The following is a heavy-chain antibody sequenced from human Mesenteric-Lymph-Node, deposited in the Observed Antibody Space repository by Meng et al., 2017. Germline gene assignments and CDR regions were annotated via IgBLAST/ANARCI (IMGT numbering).Heavy chain of an antibody. CDR1: GRSFSGYY. J-gene: IGHJ5*02. CDR3: ARRYGASAYNWFDP. V-gene: IGHV4-34*01. D-gene: IGHD4-17*01. CDR2: INHSGST. Sequence: VPLPQWGAGLLKPSETLSLTCGVDGRSFSGYYWSWIRQPPGKGLEWIGEINHSGSTNYNPSLKSRVTISVDTSKNQFSLKLSSVTAADTAVYYCARRYGASAYNWFDPWGQGTLVTVSS.